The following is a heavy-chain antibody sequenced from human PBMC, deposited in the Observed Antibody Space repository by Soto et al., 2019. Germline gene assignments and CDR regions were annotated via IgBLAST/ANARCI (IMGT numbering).Heavy chain of an antibody. CDR3: ARDVAADVGIAVAGTLDY. J-gene: IGHJ4*02. D-gene: IGHD6-19*01. CDR1: GYTFTSYY. Sequence: GASVKVSCKASGYTFTSYYMHWVRQAPGQGLEWMGIINPSGGSTSYAQKFQGRVTMTRDTSTSTVYMELSSLRSDDTAVYYCARDVAADVGIAVAGTLDYWGQGTLVTVSS. CDR2: INPSGGST. V-gene: IGHV1-46*01.